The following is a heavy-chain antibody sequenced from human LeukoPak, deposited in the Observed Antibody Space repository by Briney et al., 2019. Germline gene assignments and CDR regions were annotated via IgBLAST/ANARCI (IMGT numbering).Heavy chain of an antibody. J-gene: IGHJ3*02. CDR2: IYSSRNT. Sequence: SETLSLTCTVSSGSISGDHWNWIRQPPGKGLEWIGYIYSSRNTNYNPSLKSRVTISVDMSKNQFSLKLSSVTAADTAVYYCARRNDFGIWGQGTMVTVSS. V-gene: IGHV4-59*08. CDR1: SGSISGDH. CDR3: ARRNDFGI.